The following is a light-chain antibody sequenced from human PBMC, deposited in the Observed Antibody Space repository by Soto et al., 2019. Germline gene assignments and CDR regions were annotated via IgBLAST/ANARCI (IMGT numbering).Light chain of an antibody. Sequence: EVVLTQSPGTMSLSPGERVILSCRASQSVSSNYLAWYKQKPGQPPRLLIYGAFTRASGIPDRFSGSGSGIDFTLTISRLEPEDFAVYYFQVYDDSLYTFGQGTNLDI. CDR1: QSVSSNY. CDR2: GAF. V-gene: IGKV3-20*01. CDR3: QVYDDSLYT. J-gene: IGKJ2*01.